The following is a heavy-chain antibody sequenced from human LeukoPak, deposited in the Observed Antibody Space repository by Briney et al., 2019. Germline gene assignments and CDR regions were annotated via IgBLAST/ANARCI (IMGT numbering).Heavy chain of an antibody. CDR2: INSDGSTT. CDR3: TRGDGRSGWYFDY. J-gene: IGHJ4*02. V-gene: IGHV3-74*01. Sequence: GGALRLSREASGFSFSNFWMHWVRQDLGKGLVWVSRINSDGSTTSYAESVKGRFTISRDNAKNTLYLQMNSLRVEDTAVYYCTRGDGRSGWYFDYWGQGTLVTVSS. CDR1: GFSFSNFW. D-gene: IGHD6-19*01.